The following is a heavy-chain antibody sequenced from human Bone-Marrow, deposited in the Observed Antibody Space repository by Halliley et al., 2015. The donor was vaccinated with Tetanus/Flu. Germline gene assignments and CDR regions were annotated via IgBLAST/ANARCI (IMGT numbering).Heavy chain of an antibody. V-gene: IGHV3-7*03. CDR1: GFTFLSYW. D-gene: IGHD3-10*01. Sequence: SLRLSCAASGFTFLSYWMSWVRQAPGKGLEWVANIKQDGTEKKYVDSVKGRFTIPRDNAKNSLYLQMNSLRAEDTAVYYCVKSGGRFGDLWYWGQGTLVTVSS. CDR2: IKQDGTEK. CDR3: VKSGGRFGDLWY. J-gene: IGHJ4*02.